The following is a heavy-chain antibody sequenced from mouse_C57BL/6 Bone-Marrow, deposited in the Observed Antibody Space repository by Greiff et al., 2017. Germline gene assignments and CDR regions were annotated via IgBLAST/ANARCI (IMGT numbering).Heavy chain of an antibody. D-gene: IGHD2-1*01. J-gene: IGHJ3*01. V-gene: IGHV1-15*01. CDR3: TPWGGNYAWFAY. CDR1: GYTFTDYE. CDR2: IDPETGGT. Sequence: QVQLQQSGAELVRPGASVTLSCKASGYTFTDYEMHWVKQTPVHGLEWIGAIDPETGGTAYNQKFKGKAILTADKSSSTAYMELRSLTSEDSAVYYCTPWGGNYAWFAYWGQGTLVTVSA.